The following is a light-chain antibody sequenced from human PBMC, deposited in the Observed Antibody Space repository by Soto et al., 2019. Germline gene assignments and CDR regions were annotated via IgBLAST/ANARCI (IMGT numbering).Light chain of an antibody. CDR1: SSDLGTYNY. J-gene: IGLJ2*01. CDR2: DVS. V-gene: IGLV2-11*01. Sequence: QSALTQPRSVSGSPGQSVTISCTGTSSDLGTYNYVSWYQQHPGTAPKLMIYDVSKRPSGVPDRFSGSRSGNTASLAISGLQAEDEADYYCSSYAGSYTLVFGGGTKVTVL. CDR3: SSYAGSYTLV.